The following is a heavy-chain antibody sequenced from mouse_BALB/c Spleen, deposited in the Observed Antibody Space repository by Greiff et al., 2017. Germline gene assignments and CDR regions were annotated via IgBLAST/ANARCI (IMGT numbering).Heavy chain of an antibody. CDR2: ISYDGSN. J-gene: IGHJ3*01. CDR3: ARGEYGNLWFAY. CDR1: GYSITSGYY. V-gene: IGHV3-6*02. Sequence: EVKLVESGPGLVKPSQSLSLTCSVTGYSITSGYYWNWIRQFPGNKLEWMGYISYDGSNNYNPSLKNRISITRDTSKNQFFLKLNSVTTEDTATYYCARGEYGNLWFAYWGQGTLVTVSA. D-gene: IGHD2-10*02.